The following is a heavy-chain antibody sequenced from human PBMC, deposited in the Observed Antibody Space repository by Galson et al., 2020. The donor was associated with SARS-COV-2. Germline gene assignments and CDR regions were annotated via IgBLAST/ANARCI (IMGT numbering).Heavy chain of an antibody. D-gene: IGHD3-9*01. V-gene: IGHV4-39*01. CDR2: IYYSGST. CDR1: GGSISSSSYY. J-gene: IGHJ5*02. CDR3: ATRYFDWAVQGRFDP. Sequence: SETLSLTCTVSGGSISSSSYYWGWIRQPPGKGLEWIGSIYYSGSTYYNPSLKRRVTISVDTSKNQFSLKLSSVTAADTAVYYCATRYFDWAVQGRFDPWGQGTLVTVSS.